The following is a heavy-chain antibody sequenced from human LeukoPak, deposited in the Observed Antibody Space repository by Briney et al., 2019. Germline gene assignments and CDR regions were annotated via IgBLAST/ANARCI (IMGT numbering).Heavy chain of an antibody. CDR2: ISSSSSYI. D-gene: IGHD2-15*01. J-gene: IGHJ4*02. Sequence: GGSLRLSCAASGFTFSSYSMNWVRQAPGKGLEWVSSISSSSSYIYYADSVKGRFTISRDNAKNSLYLQMNSLRVEDTAVYYCARVGSKGVVVVVATGIDYWGQGTLVTVSS. CDR3: ARVGSKGVVVVVATGIDY. V-gene: IGHV3-21*01. CDR1: GFTFSSYS.